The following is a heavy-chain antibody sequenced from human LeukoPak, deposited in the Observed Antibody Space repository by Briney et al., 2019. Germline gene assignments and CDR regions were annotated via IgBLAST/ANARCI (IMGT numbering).Heavy chain of an antibody. V-gene: IGHV3-30-3*01. J-gene: IGHJ4*02. D-gene: IGHD3-16*02. CDR3: ARVYDYVWGSYHY. CDR1: GFTFSSYA. Sequence: PGGSLRLSCAASGFTFSSYAMHWVRQAPGKGLEWAAVISYDGSNKYYADSVKGRFTISRDNSKNTLYLQMNSLRAEDTAVYYCARVYDYVWGSYHYWGQGTLVTVSS. CDR2: ISYDGSNK.